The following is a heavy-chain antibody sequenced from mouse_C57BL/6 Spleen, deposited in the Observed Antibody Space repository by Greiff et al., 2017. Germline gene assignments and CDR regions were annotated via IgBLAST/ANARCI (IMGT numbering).Heavy chain of an antibody. CDR3: ARSLRSYYFGY. D-gene: IGHD1-1*01. Sequence: QVQLQQPGAELVRPGSSVKLSCKASGYTFTSYWMHWVKQRPIQGLEWIGNIDPSDSETHYNQKFKDKATLTGDKSSSTAYMQLSSLTSEDSAVYYCARSLRSYYFGYLGQGATLPGSS. J-gene: IGHJ2*01. V-gene: IGHV1-52*01. CDR1: GYTFTSYW. CDR2: IDPSDSET.